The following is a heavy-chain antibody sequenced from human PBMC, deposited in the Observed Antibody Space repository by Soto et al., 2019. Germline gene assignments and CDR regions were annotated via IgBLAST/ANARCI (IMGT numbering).Heavy chain of an antibody. Sequence: EVQLVESGGGLVQPGGSQRLSCTASGCTFRTYWMSWVRQAPGKGLGWVANIKEDGREKYYVDSVKGRFSISRDNARSSLYLQMNSLRSEDTAVYYCVRVGRLGGYWGQGTQVTVSP. D-gene: IGHD3-16*01. V-gene: IGHV3-7*03. CDR3: VRVGRLGGY. CDR2: IKEDGREK. J-gene: IGHJ4*02. CDR1: GCTFRTYW.